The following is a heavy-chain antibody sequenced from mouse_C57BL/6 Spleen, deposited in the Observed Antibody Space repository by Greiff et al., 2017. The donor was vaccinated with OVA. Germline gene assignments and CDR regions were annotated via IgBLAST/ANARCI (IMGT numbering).Heavy chain of an antibody. D-gene: IGHD3-2*02. CDR2: IYPSDSET. Sequence: VQLQQPGAELVRPGSSVKLSCKASGYTFTSYWMDWVKQRPGQGLEWIGNIYPSDSETHYNQKFKDKATLTVDKSSSTAYMQLSSLTSEDSAVYYCARLSSGYPGWFAYWGQGTLVTVSA. V-gene: IGHV1-61*01. CDR1: GYTFTSYW. J-gene: IGHJ3*01. CDR3: ARLSSGYPGWFAY.